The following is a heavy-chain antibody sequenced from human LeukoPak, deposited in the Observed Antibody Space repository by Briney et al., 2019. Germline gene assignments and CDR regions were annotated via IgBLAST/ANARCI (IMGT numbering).Heavy chain of an antibody. CDR2: INNDGSYI. CDR3: ARDGKVGYYYDSSGYYPGDY. V-gene: IGHV3-21*01. J-gene: IGHJ4*02. Sequence: SGRSLRLSCAASGFIFSNSAVNWVRQAPGKGLEWVSSINNDGSYIYYAGSVKGRFTISRDNAKNSLYLRLNSLRVEDTAVYYCARDGKVGYYYDSSGYYPGDYWGQGTLVTVSS. CDR1: GFIFSNSA. D-gene: IGHD3-22*01.